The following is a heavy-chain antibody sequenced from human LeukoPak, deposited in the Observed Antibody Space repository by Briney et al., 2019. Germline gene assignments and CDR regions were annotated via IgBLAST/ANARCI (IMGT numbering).Heavy chain of an antibody. V-gene: IGHV3-48*03. CDR3: ARGFGVVVPAPFDY. Sequence: GGSLRLSCAASGFTFSSYEMNWVRQAPGKGLEWVSYISSSGSTIYYADSVKGRFTISRDNAKNSLYLQMNSLRAEDTVVYYCARGFGVVVPAPFDYWGQGTLVTVSS. D-gene: IGHD2-2*01. J-gene: IGHJ4*02. CDR2: ISSSGSTI. CDR1: GFTFSSYE.